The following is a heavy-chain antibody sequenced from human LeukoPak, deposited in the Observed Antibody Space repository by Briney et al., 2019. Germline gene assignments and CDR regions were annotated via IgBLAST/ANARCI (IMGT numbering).Heavy chain of an antibody. J-gene: IGHJ6*04. CDR2: IYYSGST. CDR3: ARLASGCGGDCHQVWYYGMDV. CDR1: GGSVSSGSYY. D-gene: IGHD2-21*02. V-gene: IGHV4-61*01. Sequence: SETLSLTCTVSGGSVSSGSYYWSWIRQPPGKGLEWIGYIYYSGSTNYNPSLKSRVTISVDTSENQFSLKLSSVTAADTAVYYCARLASGCGGDCHQVWYYGMDVWGKGTTVTVSS.